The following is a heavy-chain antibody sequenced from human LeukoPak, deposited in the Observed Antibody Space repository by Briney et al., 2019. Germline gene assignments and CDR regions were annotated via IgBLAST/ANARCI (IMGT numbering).Heavy chain of an antibody. V-gene: IGHV1-2*02. CDR2: INPNSGGT. Sequence: ASVRVSCKASGYTFTGYYMHWVRQAPGQGLEWMGWINPNSGGTNYAQKFQGRVTMTRDTSISTAYMELSRLRSDDTAVYYCARGYGSGSLRFGYWGQGTLVTVSS. D-gene: IGHD3-10*01. J-gene: IGHJ4*02. CDR3: ARGYGSGSLRFGY. CDR1: GYTFTGYY.